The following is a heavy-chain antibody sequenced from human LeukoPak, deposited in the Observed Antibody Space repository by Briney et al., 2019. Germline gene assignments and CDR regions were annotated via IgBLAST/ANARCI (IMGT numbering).Heavy chain of an antibody. J-gene: IGHJ4*02. CDR1: GGTFSSYA. V-gene: IGHV1-69*05. CDR3: ARESTPMIVFDY. CDR2: IIPIFGTA. D-gene: IGHD3-22*01. Sequence: ASVKVSCKASGGTFSSYAISWVRQAPGQGLEWMGRIIPIFGTANYAQKFQGRVTITTDESTSTAYMELSSLRSEDTAVYYCARESTPMIVFDYWGQGTLVTASS.